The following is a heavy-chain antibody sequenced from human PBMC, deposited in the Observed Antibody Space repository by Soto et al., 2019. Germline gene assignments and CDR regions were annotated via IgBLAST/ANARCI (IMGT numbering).Heavy chain of an antibody. D-gene: IGHD6-13*01. Sequence: GGSLRLSCAASGFTFSSYGMHWVRQAPGKGLEWVAVISYDGSNKYYAESVKGRFTISRDNSKNTLYLQMNSLRDEDTAVYYCAKDRVAAAYFDYWGQGTLVTVSS. V-gene: IGHV3-30*18. CDR1: GFTFSSYG. CDR3: AKDRVAAAYFDY. CDR2: ISYDGSNK. J-gene: IGHJ4*02.